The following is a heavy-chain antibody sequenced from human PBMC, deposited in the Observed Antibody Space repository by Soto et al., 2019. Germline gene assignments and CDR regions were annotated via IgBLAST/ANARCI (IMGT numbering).Heavy chain of an antibody. CDR1: GGSISGGGTGSY. V-gene: IGHV4-31*03. D-gene: IGHD3-9*01. CDR3: ARVSYFRGFDWLFAFDS. J-gene: IGHJ4*02. CDR2: IYYTGNT. Sequence: SETLSLTCTVSGGSISGGGTGSYWTWIRQVPGKGLEWIGYIYYTGNTYYNPSLKSRPTISIDTSENQFSLELRSVSADDTAVYFCARVSYFRGFDWLFAFDSWGQGALVTVSS.